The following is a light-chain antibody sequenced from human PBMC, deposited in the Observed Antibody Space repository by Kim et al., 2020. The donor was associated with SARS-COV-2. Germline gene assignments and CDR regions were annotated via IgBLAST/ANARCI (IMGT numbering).Light chain of an antibody. CDR2: EDS. Sequence: GSPGQTASITCSGDKLGDKDVCWYQQKPGQSPVRVIYEDSRRPSGIPERFLGSNSGNTATLTISGTQAMDEADYYCQAWDSSTGVFGGGTQLTVL. CDR3: QAWDSSTGV. CDR1: KLGDKD. V-gene: IGLV3-1*01. J-gene: IGLJ3*02.